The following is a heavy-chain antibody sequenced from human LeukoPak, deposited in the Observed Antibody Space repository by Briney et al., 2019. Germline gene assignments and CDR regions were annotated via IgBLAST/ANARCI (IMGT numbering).Heavy chain of an antibody. D-gene: IGHD2-15*01. Sequence: SETLSLTCAVSGGSINNYYWSWIRQPPGKGLEWIGYIYYSGSTNYNPSLKSRVTISIDTSKNWFSLNLSSVTAADTAVYYCAREVGDSDSDNWFDPWGQGTLVTVSS. CDR3: AREVGDSDSDNWFDP. CDR2: IYYSGST. CDR1: GGSINNYY. V-gene: IGHV4-59*01. J-gene: IGHJ5*02.